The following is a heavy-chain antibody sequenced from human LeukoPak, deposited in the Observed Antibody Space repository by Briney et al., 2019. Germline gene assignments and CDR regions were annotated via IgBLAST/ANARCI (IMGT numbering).Heavy chain of an antibody. D-gene: IGHD6-13*01. V-gene: IGHV3-30-3*01. CDR3: ARGIAAAGTMYFQH. J-gene: IGHJ1*01. CDR2: ISYDGSNK. CDR1: GFTFSSYA. Sequence: GRSLRLSCAASGFTFSSYAMHWVRQAPGKGLEWVAVISYDGSNKYYADSVKGRFTISRDNSKNTLYLQMNSLRAKDTAVYYCARGIAAAGTMYFQHWGQGTLVTVSS.